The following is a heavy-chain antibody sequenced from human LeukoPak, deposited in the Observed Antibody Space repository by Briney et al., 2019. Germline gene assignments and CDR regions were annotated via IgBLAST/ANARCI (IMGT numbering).Heavy chain of an antibody. D-gene: IGHD4-17*01. CDR3: AKDPLSTVTTDAFDI. J-gene: IGHJ3*02. V-gene: IGHV3-30*02. Sequence: GGSLRLSCSASGFTFSSYGMHWVRQAPGKGLVWVAFIRYDGSDKYYAESVKGRFTISRDNSKNTLYLQMNSLRTEDTAVYYCAKDPLSTVTTDAFDIWGQGTMVTVSS. CDR1: GFTFSSYG. CDR2: IRYDGSDK.